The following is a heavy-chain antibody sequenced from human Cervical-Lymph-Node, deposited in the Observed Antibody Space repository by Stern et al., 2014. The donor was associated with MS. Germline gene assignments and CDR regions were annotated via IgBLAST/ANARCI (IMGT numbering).Heavy chain of an antibody. CDR1: GFSFSRYA. Sequence: VHLVESGGGVVQPGRSLRLSCAASGFSFSRYAMHWVRQAPGKGLEWVALLWYDGSNPYYADSVTDRFTISRDNFKNTLYLQMNSLRAEDTAVYYCASAYSSSHYYFDYWGQGTLVTVSS. CDR3: ASAYSSSHYYFDY. V-gene: IGHV3-33*01. D-gene: IGHD6-13*01. J-gene: IGHJ4*02. CDR2: LWYDGSNP.